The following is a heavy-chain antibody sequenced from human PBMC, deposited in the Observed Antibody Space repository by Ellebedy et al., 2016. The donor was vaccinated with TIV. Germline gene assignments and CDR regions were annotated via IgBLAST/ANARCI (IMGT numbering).Heavy chain of an antibody. Sequence: PGGSLRLSCPASGFSFNIYWMSWVRQAPGKGLVWVANIKQDGSETYYVDSGKGRFTISRDNSKNSLFLQMSSLRAEDTAVYYCAREVGSLYYYDYWGQGTLVTVSS. CDR2: IKQDGSET. V-gene: IGHV3-7*03. CDR1: GFSFNIYW. D-gene: IGHD1-1*01. CDR3: AREVGSLYYYDY. J-gene: IGHJ4*02.